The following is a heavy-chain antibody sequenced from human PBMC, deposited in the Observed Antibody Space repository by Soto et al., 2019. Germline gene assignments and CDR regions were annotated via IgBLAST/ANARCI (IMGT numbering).Heavy chain of an antibody. CDR2: INPTGGST. D-gene: IGHD3-22*01. CDR3: ARADYYDRDGQSFDY. Sequence: QVQLVQSGAEVKKPGASVKVSCEASGYTFINYYIHWVRQAPGQGLEWMGIINPTGGSTSYTQKFQGRVTMTRDTSTSTVYMELSSLRSDDTAVYYRARADYYDRDGQSFDYWGQGTLVTVSS. CDR1: GYTFINYY. J-gene: IGHJ4*02. V-gene: IGHV1-46*01.